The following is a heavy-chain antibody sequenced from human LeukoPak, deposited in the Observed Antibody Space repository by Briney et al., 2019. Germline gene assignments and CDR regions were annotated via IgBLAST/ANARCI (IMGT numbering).Heavy chain of an antibody. CDR2: INHSGST. Sequence: SETLSLTCAVYGGSFSGYYWSWIRQPPGKGLEWIGEINHSGSTNYNPSLKSRVTISVDTSKNQFSLKLSSVTAADTAVYYCANSGSYADAFDIWGQGTMVTVSS. CDR3: ANSGSYADAFDI. V-gene: IGHV4-34*01. D-gene: IGHD1-26*01. CDR1: GGSFSGYY. J-gene: IGHJ3*02.